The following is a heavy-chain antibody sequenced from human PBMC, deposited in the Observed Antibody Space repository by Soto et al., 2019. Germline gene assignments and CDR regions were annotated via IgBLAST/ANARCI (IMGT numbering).Heavy chain of an antibody. CDR1: GGSFSGYY. D-gene: IGHD2-2*01. CDR2: INHSGST. Sequence: ETLSLTCAVYGGSFSGYYWSWIRQPPGKGLEWIGEINHSGSTNYNPSLKSRVTISVDTSKNQFSLKLSSVTAADTAVYYCSRGGYCSSTSCYRVYYYMDGWGKGTTVTGS. J-gene: IGHJ6*03. CDR3: SRGGYCSSTSCYRVYYYMDG. V-gene: IGHV4-34*01.